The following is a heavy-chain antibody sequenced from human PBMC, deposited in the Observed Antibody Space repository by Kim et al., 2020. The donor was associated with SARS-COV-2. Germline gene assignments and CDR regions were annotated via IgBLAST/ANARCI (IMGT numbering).Heavy chain of an antibody. D-gene: IGHD6-13*01. Sequence: GFSFSFSCIVTGFICSYNYIIWVFYSLFLFLEWVAVVFIGVDTYYADSVKGRFTISRDNSKPTVFLQMNNLRAEDTGVYYCARAHGLAESYIDFWGRGTRVTVSS. CDR3: ARAHGLAESYIDF. CDR1: GFICSYNY. V-gene: IGHV3-66*01. J-gene: IGHJ4*02. CDR2: VFIGVDT.